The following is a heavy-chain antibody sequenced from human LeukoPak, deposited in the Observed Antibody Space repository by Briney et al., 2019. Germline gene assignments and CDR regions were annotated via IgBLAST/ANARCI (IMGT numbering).Heavy chain of an antibody. D-gene: IGHD6-13*01. CDR3: ARDDRYSSSWKRFDS. V-gene: IGHV3-48*04. Sequence: VKNNSGGSKTIYYADSVKGRFTISRDNAKNSLFLQMNSLRAEDTAVYFCARDDRYSSSWKRFDSWGQGTLVTVSS. CDR2: NSGGSKTI. J-gene: IGHJ4*02.